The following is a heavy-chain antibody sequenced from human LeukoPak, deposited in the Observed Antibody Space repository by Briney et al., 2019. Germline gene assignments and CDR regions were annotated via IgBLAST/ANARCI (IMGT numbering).Heavy chain of an antibody. CDR3: ATFLGAGWDIVVVPAAIREYYFDY. CDR1: GGSISSGDYY. CDR2: IYYSGST. J-gene: IGHJ4*02. Sequence: PSETLSLTCTVSGGSISSGDYYWSWIRQPPGKGLEWIGYIYYSGSTYYNPSLKSRVTISVDTSKNQFSLKLSSVTAADTAVYYCATFLGAGWDIVVVPAAIREYYFDYWGQGTLVTVSS. D-gene: IGHD2-2*02. V-gene: IGHV4-30-4*01.